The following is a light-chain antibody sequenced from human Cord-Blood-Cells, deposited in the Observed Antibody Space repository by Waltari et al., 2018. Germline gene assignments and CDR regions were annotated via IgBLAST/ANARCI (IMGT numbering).Light chain of an antibody. CDR3: SSYAGSNNWV. J-gene: IGLJ3*02. CDR1: SSDVGGYNY. CDR2: EVS. Sequence: QSALTQPPSASGSPGHSLTIPCTGTSSDVGGYNYVSWYQQHPGKAPKLMIYEVSKRPSGVPDRFSGSKSGNTASLTVSGLQAEDEADYYCSSYAGSNNWVFGGGTKLTVL. V-gene: IGLV2-8*01.